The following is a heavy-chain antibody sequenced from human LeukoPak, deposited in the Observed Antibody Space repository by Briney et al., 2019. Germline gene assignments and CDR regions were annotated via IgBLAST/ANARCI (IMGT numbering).Heavy chain of an antibody. CDR2: IYSGGGT. J-gene: IGHJ4*02. CDR1: GITVSNNY. D-gene: IGHD2-21*02. CDR3: ASSRCGGDCPAY. Sequence: QSGGSLRLSCAASGITVSNNYMSWVRQAPGKGLEWVSVIYSGGGTYYADSVKGRFTISRDYSKNTLYLLMNSLRAEDTAVYYCASSRCGGDCPAYWGQGTLVTVSS. V-gene: IGHV3-66*01.